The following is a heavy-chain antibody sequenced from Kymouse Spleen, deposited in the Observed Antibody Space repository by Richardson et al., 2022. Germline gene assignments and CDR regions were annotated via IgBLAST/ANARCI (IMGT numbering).Heavy chain of an antibody. CDR1: GGSISSGGYY. CDR2: IYYSGST. Sequence: QVQLQESGPGLVKPSQTLSLTCTVSGGSISSGGYYWSWIRQHPGKGLEWIGYIYYSGSTYYNPSLKSRVTISVDTSKNQFSLKLSSVTAADTAVYYCAREGGSGSYYKHYYYYGMDVWGQGTTVTVSS. V-gene: IGHV4-31*03. D-gene: IGHD3-10*01. J-gene: IGHJ6*02. CDR3: AREGGSGSYYKHYYYYGMDV.